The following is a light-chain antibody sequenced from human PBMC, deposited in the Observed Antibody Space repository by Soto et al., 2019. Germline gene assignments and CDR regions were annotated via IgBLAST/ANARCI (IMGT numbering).Light chain of an antibody. CDR2: GAS. J-gene: IGKJ1*01. CDR1: QSIDGN. Sequence: EIVLTQSPATLSVSPGEGATLSCRASQSIDGNLAWYQQKPGQAPRLLIYGASNRATSIPDRFSGSGSGTDFTLTISRLEPEDFAVYYCQQYGSSGTFGQGTKVDIK. V-gene: IGKV3-20*01. CDR3: QQYGSSGT.